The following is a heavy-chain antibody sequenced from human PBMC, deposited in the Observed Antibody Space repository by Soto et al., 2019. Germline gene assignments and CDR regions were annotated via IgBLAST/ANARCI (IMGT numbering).Heavy chain of an antibody. J-gene: IGHJ1*01. CDR3: ASFYGDYVYFQH. V-gene: IGHV4-59*01. Sequence: PSETLSLTCTVSGGSIISYYWSWIRQPPGKGLEWIGYIYYSGSTNYNPSLKSRVTISVDTSKNQFSLKLSSVTAADTAVYYCASFYGDYVYFQHWGQGTLVTVPS. CDR2: IYYSGST. CDR1: GGSIISYY. D-gene: IGHD4-17*01.